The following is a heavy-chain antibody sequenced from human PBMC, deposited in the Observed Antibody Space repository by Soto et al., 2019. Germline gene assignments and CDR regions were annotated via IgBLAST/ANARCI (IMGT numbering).Heavy chain of an antibody. CDR1: GFTFSSYS. Sequence: GGSLRLSCAASGFTFSSYSMNWVRQAPGKGLEWVSSMSSSSSYIYYADSVKGRFTISRDNAKNSLYLQMNSLRAEDTAVYYCASYPEYYDFWSGSPPYGMDVWGQGTTVTVSS. CDR2: MSSSSSYI. V-gene: IGHV3-21*01. J-gene: IGHJ6*02. CDR3: ASYPEYYDFWSGSPPYGMDV. D-gene: IGHD3-3*01.